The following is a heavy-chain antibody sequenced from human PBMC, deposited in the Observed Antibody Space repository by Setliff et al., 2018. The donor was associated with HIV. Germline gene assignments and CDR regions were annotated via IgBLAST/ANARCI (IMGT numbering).Heavy chain of an antibody. Sequence: GASVKVSCKASGYTFTDYFIHWVRQAPGQGLEWMGWISPHNGDRKIPQDFQGRVTITRDTSASTAYMELGSLTSADMAIYYCAREYCTGANCYDYWGQGTLVTVSS. J-gene: IGHJ4*02. V-gene: IGHV1-3*03. D-gene: IGHD2-8*02. CDR2: ISPHNGDR. CDR3: AREYCTGANCYDY. CDR1: GYTFTDYF.